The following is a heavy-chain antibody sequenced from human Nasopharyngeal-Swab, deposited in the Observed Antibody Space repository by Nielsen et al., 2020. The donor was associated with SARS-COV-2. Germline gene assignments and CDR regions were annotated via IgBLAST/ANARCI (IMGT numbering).Heavy chain of an antibody. J-gene: IGHJ6*02. CDR1: GFTVSSNY. CDR2: LYSGGST. V-gene: IGHV3-53*04. D-gene: IGHD3-22*01. Sequence: GESLKISCAASGFTVSSNYMTWVRQAPGKGLEWVSVLYSGGSTYYADFVKGRFTISRHNSKNTLYLQVNSLRAEDTAVYYCARVRYESSGYFYGMDVWGQGTTVTVSS. CDR3: ARVRYESSGYFYGMDV.